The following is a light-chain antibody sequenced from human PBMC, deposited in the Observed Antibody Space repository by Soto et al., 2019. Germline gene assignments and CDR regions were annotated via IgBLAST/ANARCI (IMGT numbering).Light chain of an antibody. V-gene: IGKV3-15*01. CDR2: GAS. J-gene: IGKJ1*01. CDR1: QSVSSN. Sequence: EIVMTQSPATLSVSPGERATRACRASQSVSSNVAWYQQKPGQAPRLLIYGASTRATGIPARFSGSGSGTEFTLTISSLQSEDFAVYYCQQYNNWPPMAFGQGTKVEIK. CDR3: QQYNNWPPMA.